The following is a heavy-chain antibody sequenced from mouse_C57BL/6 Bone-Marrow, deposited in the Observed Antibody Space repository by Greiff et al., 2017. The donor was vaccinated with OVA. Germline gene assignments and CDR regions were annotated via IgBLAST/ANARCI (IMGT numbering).Heavy chain of an antibody. CDR3: AREGNWAFPFDY. D-gene: IGHD4-1*02. V-gene: IGHV1-18*01. CDR2: INPNNGGT. CDR1: GYTFTDYN. J-gene: IGHJ2*01. Sequence: EVQLQQSGPELVKPGASVKIPCKASGYTFTDYNMDWVKQSHGKSLEWIGDINPNNGGTIYNQKFKGKATLTVDKSSSTAYMELRSLTSEDTAVYYCAREGNWAFPFDYWGQGTTLTVSS.